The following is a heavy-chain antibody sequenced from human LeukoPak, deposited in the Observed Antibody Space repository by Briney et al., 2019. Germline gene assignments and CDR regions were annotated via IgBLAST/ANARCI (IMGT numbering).Heavy chain of an antibody. D-gene: IGHD2-2*01. V-gene: IGHV4-61*02. CDR1: GGSISSGSYY. CDR2: IYTSGST. CDR3: ARVTYHLLSFDY. J-gene: IGHJ4*02. Sequence: SQTLSLTCTVSGGSISSGSYYWSRIRQPAGKGLEWIGRIYTSGSTNYNPSLKSRVTISVDTSKNQFSLKLSSVTAADTAVYYCARVTYHLLSFDYWGQGTLVTVSS.